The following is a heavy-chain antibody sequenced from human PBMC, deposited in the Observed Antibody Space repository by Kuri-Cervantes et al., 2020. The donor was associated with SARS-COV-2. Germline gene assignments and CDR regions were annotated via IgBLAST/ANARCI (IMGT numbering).Heavy chain of an antibody. CDR3: AKGGNRDNWFDP. CDR1: GFTFSGSA. V-gene: IGHV3-73*01. Sequence: GESLKISCAASGFTFSGSAMHWVRQASGKGLEWVGRIRSKANSYATAYAASVKGRFTISRDNSKNTLYLQMNSLRAEDTAVYYCAKGGNRDNWFDPWGQGTLVTVTS. D-gene: IGHD1-14*01. CDR2: IRSKANSYAT. J-gene: IGHJ5*02.